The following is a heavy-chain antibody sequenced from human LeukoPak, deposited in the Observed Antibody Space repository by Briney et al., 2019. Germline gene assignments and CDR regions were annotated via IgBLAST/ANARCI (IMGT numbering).Heavy chain of an antibody. CDR2: IYYSGST. CDR3: ARADKLYDKVLFDY. D-gene: IGHD3-22*01. Sequence: SETLSLTCTVSGGLISIYYWSWIRHPPGKALEWIGYIYYSGSTNYNPSLKSRVTISVDPSKNQFSLNLSSVTAAGTAVYYCARADKLYDKVLFDYWGQGTLVTVSS. J-gene: IGHJ4*02. CDR1: GGLISIYY. V-gene: IGHV4-59*01.